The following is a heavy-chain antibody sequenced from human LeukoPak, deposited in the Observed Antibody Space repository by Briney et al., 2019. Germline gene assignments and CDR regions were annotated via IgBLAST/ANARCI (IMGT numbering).Heavy chain of an antibody. CDR2: ISGSGGST. Sequence: PGGSLRLSCAAPGFTFSSYAMSWVRQAPGKGLEWVSAISGSGGSTYYADSVKGRFTISRDNSKNTLYLQMNSLRAEDTAVYYCAKDRIAARTFDPWGQGTLVTVSS. V-gene: IGHV3-23*01. J-gene: IGHJ5*02. CDR3: AKDRIAARTFDP. D-gene: IGHD6-6*01. CDR1: GFTFSSYA.